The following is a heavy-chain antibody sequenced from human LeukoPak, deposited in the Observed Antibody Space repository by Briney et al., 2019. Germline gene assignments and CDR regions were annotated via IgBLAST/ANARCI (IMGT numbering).Heavy chain of an antibody. CDR2: IYYSGST. CDR3: AREAEIAVAGTTHYYYYGMDV. V-gene: IGHV4-39*07. CDR1: GGSISSSSYY. Sequence: PSETLSLTCTVSGGSISSSSYYWGWIRQPPGKGLEWIGSIYYSGSTYYNPSLKSRVTISVDTSKNQFSLKLSSVTAADTAVYYCAREAEIAVAGTTHYYYYGMDVWGQGTTVTVSS. J-gene: IGHJ6*02. D-gene: IGHD6-19*01.